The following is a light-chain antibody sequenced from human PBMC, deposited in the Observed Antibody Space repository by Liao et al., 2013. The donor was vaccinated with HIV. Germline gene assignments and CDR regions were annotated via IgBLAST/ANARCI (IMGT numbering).Light chain of an antibody. CDR3: QVWDSSSDHWV. CDR1: ALPNKY. J-gene: IGLJ3*02. V-gene: IGLV3-25*02. Sequence: SYELTQPASVSVSLGQMARITCSGEALPNKYAYWYQQKPGQAPVLLIYKDSERPSGIPERFSGANSGNTATLTISRVEAGDEADYYCQVWDSSSDHWVFGGGTKLTVL. CDR2: KDS.